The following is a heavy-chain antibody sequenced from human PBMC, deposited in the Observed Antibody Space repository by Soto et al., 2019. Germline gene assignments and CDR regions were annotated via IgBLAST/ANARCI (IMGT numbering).Heavy chain of an antibody. V-gene: IGHV3-64*01. Sequence: GGSLRLSCAASGFTFSSYAMHWVRQAPGKGLEYVSAISSNGGSTYYANSVKGRFTISRDNSKNTLYLQMGSLRAEDMAVYYCARAAAYDRSGYYYYFEYWGHGTQVTVSS. CDR2: ISSNGGST. CDR1: GFTFSSYA. J-gene: IGHJ4*01. D-gene: IGHD3-22*01. CDR3: ARAAAYDRSGYYYYFEY.